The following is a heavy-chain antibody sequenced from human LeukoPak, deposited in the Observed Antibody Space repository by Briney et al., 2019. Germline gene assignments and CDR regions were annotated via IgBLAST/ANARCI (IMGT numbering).Heavy chain of an antibody. V-gene: IGHV3-23*01. Sequence: GGSLRLSCAASGVALSSFAMSWVRQAPGKGLECVSVISDGDGRRTYYADSVKGRFTISRDNSKNTLYLQMNSLRAEDTAIYYCAKRGCGGSCRNGMDVWGHGTTVTVSS. J-gene: IGHJ6*02. CDR2: ISDGDGRRT. CDR1: GVALSSFA. CDR3: AKRGCGGSCRNGMDV. D-gene: IGHD2-15*01.